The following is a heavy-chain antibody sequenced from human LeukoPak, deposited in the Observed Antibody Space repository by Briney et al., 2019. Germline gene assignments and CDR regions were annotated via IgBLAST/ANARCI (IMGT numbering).Heavy chain of an antibody. V-gene: IGHV3-11*04. CDR3: ARVPYYDFWSGHRDAFDI. J-gene: IGHJ3*02. Sequence: PGGSLRLSCAASGFTFSDYYMSWIRQAPGKGLEWVSYISSSGSTIYYADSVKGRFTISRDNAKNSLYLQMNSLRAEDTAVYYCARVPYYDFWSGHRDAFDIWGQGTMVTVSS. CDR2: ISSSGSTI. CDR1: GFTFSDYY. D-gene: IGHD3-3*01.